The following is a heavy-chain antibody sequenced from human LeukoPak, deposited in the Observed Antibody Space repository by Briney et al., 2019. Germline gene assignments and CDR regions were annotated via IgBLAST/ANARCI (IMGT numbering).Heavy chain of an antibody. CDR2: INQDGSVK. V-gene: IGHV3-7*01. J-gene: IGHJ4*02. Sequence: AGSLRLSCAASGFTFSDAWMNWVRQTPAKGLEFVANINQDGSVKNYVGSVKGRFTISRDNAKNSLYLQMNSLRADDTAIYYCARDPGSSSFDYWGQGTLVTVSS. CDR3: ARDPGSSSFDY. D-gene: IGHD6-13*01. CDR1: GFTFSDAW.